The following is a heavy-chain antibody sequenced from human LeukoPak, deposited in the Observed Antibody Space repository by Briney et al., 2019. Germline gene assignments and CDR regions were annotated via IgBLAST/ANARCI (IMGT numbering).Heavy chain of an antibody. CDR3: ARDQWLAL. CDR1: GFTLSSYS. Sequence: GGSLRLSCAASGFTLSSYSMNWVRQAPGKGLEWVSGISSSSNYIYYADSVKGRFTISRDNAKNSLYLQMNSLRAEDTAVYYCARDQWLALWGQGTLVTVSS. D-gene: IGHD6-19*01. CDR2: ISSSSNYI. J-gene: IGHJ4*02. V-gene: IGHV3-21*01.